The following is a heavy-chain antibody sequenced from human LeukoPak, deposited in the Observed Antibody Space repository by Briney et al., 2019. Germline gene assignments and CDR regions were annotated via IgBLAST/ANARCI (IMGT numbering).Heavy chain of an antibody. CDR3: ARTTVTEDDAFDI. D-gene: IGHD4-17*01. CDR1: GGSISSGDYY. Sequence: PLETLSLTCTVSGGSISSGDYYWSWIRQPPGKGLEWIGYIYYSGSTYYNPSLKSRVTISVDTSKNQFSLKLSSVTAADTAVYYCARTTVTEDDAFDIWGQGTMVTVSS. V-gene: IGHV4-30-4*01. J-gene: IGHJ3*02. CDR2: IYYSGST.